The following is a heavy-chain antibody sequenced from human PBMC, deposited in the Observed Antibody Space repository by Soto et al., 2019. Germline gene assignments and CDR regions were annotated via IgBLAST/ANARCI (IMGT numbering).Heavy chain of an antibody. CDR2: IIPILGIA. V-gene: IGHV1-69*02. D-gene: IGHD2-15*01. Sequence: QGLEWMGRIIPILGIANYAQKFQGRVTITADKSTSTAYMELSSLRSEDTAVYYCAEQLGYCSGGSCNDYWGQGTLVTVS. J-gene: IGHJ4*02. CDR3: AEQLGYCSGGSCNDY.